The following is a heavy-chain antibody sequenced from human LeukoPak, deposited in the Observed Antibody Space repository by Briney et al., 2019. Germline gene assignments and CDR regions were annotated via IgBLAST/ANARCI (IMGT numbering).Heavy chain of an antibody. Sequence: PGGSLRLSCAASGFTFRNYVIHWVRQAPGKGLEWVSAISGSGGSTYYADSVKGRFTISRDNSKNTLYLQMNSLRAEDTAVYYCAKDLMIAAAGLFDYWGQGTLVTVSS. CDR1: GFTFRNYV. D-gene: IGHD6-13*01. J-gene: IGHJ4*02. CDR3: AKDLMIAAAGLFDY. V-gene: IGHV3-23*01. CDR2: ISGSGGST.